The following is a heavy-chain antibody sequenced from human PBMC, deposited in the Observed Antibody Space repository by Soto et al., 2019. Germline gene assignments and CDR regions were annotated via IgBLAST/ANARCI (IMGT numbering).Heavy chain of an antibody. D-gene: IGHD3-10*01. CDR3: ARAQLLTYSFNYGVDV. CDR1: GYSFTSYG. V-gene: IGHV1-18*01. J-gene: IGHJ6*02. Sequence: QGQLVQSGAEVKKPGASVKISCKASGYSFTSYGVSWVRQAPGQGLEWMGWISATNGNTKSAQRFPDRVTMSTDTSTTTAFMELRGLTSDDTAVYYCARAQLLTYSFNYGVDVWGQGTTVIVSS. CDR2: ISATNGNT.